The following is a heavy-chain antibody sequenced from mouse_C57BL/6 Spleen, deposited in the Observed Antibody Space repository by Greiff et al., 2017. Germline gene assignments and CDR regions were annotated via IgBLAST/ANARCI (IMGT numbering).Heavy chain of an antibody. CDR1: GYSFTSYY. V-gene: IGHV1-66*01. CDR3: ARSRDYSNYGDAMDY. J-gene: IGHJ4*01. Sequence: VQLQQSGPELVKPGASVKISCKASGYSFTSYYIHWVKQRPGQGLEWIGWIYPGSGNTKYNEKFKGKATLTADTSSSTAYMQLSSLTSEDSAVYYCARSRDYSNYGDAMDYWGQGTSVTVSS. D-gene: IGHD2-5*01. CDR2: IYPGSGNT.